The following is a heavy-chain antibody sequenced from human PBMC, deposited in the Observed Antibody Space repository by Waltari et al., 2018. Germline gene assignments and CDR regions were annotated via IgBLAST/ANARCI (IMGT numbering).Heavy chain of an antibody. J-gene: IGHJ4*02. CDR3: ARAPTYCGGDCYSGYYFDY. CDR1: GGSISSGSYY. Sequence: QVQLQESGPGLVKPSQTLSLTCTVSGGSISSGSYYWSWIRQPAGKGLEWIGRIYTSGSTNYTPPLKSRVTISVDTSKNQVSLKLSSVTAADTAVYYCARAPTYCGGDCYSGYYFDYWGQGTLVTVSS. V-gene: IGHV4-61*02. CDR2: IYTSGST. D-gene: IGHD2-21*02.